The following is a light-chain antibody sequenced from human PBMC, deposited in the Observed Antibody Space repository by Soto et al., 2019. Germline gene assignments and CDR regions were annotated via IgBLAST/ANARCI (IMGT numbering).Light chain of an antibody. CDR2: GAS. V-gene: IGKV3-20*01. J-gene: IGKJ5*01. CDR1: QSVSNDF. CDR3: QQYGSSHT. Sequence: EIVLTQSPGILSLSPGERATLSCRASQSVSNDFLAWYQQKPGRAPRLLIYGASTRAADVPDRFSGSGAGAYFNLTISGLEPADFGVYYCQQYGSSHTFGQGTRLEI.